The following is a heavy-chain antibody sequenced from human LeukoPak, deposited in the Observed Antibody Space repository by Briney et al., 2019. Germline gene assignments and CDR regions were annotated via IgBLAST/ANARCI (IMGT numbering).Heavy chain of an antibody. CDR3: ARDDSSSWYSRYFDY. CDR2: ISAYNGNT. D-gene: IGHD6-13*01. V-gene: IGHV1-18*01. Sequence: ASVKVSCKASGYTFTSYGISWVRQAPGQGLEWMGWISAYNGNTNYAQKLQGRVTMTTDTSTSTAYMELSRLRSDDTAVYYCARDDSSSWYSRYFDYWGQGTLVTVSS. J-gene: IGHJ4*02. CDR1: GYTFTSYG.